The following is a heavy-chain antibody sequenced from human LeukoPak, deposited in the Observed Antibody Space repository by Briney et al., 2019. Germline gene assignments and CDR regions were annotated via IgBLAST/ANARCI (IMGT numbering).Heavy chain of an antibody. V-gene: IGHV3-23*01. CDR1: GFTFSSYA. D-gene: IGHD3-22*01. CDR3: AKGSASSGLSPFNY. Sequence: PGGSMRLSCAASGFTFSSYAMSWVRQAPGKGLEWVSAISGSGGSTYYADSVKGRFTISRDNSKNTLYLQMNSLRAEDTAVYYCAKGSASSGLSPFNYWAQGTLVTVSS. CDR2: ISGSGGST. J-gene: IGHJ4*02.